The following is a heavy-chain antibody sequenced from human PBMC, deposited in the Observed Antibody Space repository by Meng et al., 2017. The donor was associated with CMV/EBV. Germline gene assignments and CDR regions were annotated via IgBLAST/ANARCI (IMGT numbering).Heavy chain of an antibody. CDR2: TYYRSKWYN. J-gene: IGHJ6*02. CDR1: GDSVSSNSAA. V-gene: IGHV6-1*01. Sequence: LRLSCAISGDSVSSNSAAWNWIRQSPSRGLEWLGRTYYRSKWYNDYAVSVKSRITVNPDTSKNQFSLQLNSVTPEDTAVYYCARGRDRPYYYYGMDVWGQGTTVTVSS. D-gene: IGHD5-24*01. CDR3: ARGRDRPYYYYGMDV.